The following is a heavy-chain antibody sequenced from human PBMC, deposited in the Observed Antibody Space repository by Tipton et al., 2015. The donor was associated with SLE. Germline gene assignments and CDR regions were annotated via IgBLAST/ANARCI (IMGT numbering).Heavy chain of an antibody. J-gene: IGHJ3*02. CDR1: GFTFSSYS. Sequence: SLRLSCAASGFTFSSYSMNWVRQAPGKGLEWVSSISSSSSYIYYADSVKGRFTISRDNAKNSLYLQMNSLRAEDTAVYYCAREYYYDSSGYLPDDAFDIWGQGTMVTVSS. CDR2: ISSSSSYI. D-gene: IGHD3-22*01. CDR3: AREYYYDSSGYLPDDAFDI. V-gene: IGHV3-21*01.